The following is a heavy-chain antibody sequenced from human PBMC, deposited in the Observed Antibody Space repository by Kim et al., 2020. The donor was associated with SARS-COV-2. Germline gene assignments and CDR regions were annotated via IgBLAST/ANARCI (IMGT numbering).Heavy chain of an antibody. D-gene: IGHD3-10*01. CDR3: ARNPRSADGGAGRAFDV. CDR2: TYYRSKWYS. Sequence: SQTLSLTCAISGDSVSSNSAAWNWIRQSPSRGLEWLGRTYYRSKWYSDYAVSVKSRITVNPDTSKNQFSLQLNSVTPEDTAVYYCARNPRSADGGAGRAFDVGGQATTVSAS. V-gene: IGHV6-1*01. CDR1: GDSVSSNSAA. J-gene: IGHJ3*01.